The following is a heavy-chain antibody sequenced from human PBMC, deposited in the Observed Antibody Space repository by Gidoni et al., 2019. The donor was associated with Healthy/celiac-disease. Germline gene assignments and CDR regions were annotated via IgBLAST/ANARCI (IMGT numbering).Heavy chain of an antibody. CDR1: GFTFSSYS. J-gene: IGHJ6*02. CDR3: ARDAGDSSSSWGYYYYYGMDV. D-gene: IGHD6-6*01. V-gene: IGHV3-48*04. CDR2: ISSSSSTI. Sequence: EVQLVESGGGLVQLGGSLRLSWSASGFTFSSYSMNWVRQAPGKGLEWVSYISSSSSTIYYADSVKGRFTISRENAKNSLYLQMNSLRAEDTAVYYCARDAGDSSSSWGYYYYYGMDVWGQGTTVTVSS.